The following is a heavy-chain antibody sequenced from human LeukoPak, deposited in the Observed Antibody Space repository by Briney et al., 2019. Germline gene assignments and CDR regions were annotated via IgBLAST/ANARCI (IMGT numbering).Heavy chain of an antibody. J-gene: IGHJ4*02. CDR1: GFSFSFHM. Sequence: GGSLRLSCAASGFSFSFHMMGWVRQAPGKGLEWVADIKQDGSETFYVDSVKGRFVISRDNAENSLYLQMNSLRADDTAVYYCARDLKGFDYWGQGALVTVSS. V-gene: IGHV3-7*01. CDR3: ARDLKGFDY. CDR2: IKQDGSET.